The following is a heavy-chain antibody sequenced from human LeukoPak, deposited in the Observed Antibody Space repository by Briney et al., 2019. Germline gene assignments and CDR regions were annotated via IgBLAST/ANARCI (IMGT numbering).Heavy chain of an antibody. Sequence: PSETLSLTCTVSGGSISSGDYYWSWIRQPPGKGLEWIGYIYYSGSTYYNPSLKSRVTISVDTSKNQFSLKLSSVTAADTAVYYCARVTLYCGGDCSDYWGQGTLVTVSS. CDR3: ARVTLYCGGDCSDY. CDR2: IYYSGST. CDR1: GGSISSGDYY. J-gene: IGHJ4*02. D-gene: IGHD2-21*02. V-gene: IGHV4-30-4*01.